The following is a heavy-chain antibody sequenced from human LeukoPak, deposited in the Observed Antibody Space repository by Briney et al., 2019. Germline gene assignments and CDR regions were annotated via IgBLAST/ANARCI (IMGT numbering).Heavy chain of an antibody. D-gene: IGHD3-3*01. V-gene: IGHV1-2*02. J-gene: IGHJ4*02. Sequence: ASVKVSCKASGNTFTGYYMHWVRQAPGQGLEWMGWINPNSGGTNYAQKFQGRVTMTRDTSISTAYMELSRLRSDDTAVYYCARQYLYDFWSGYYGYWGQGTLVTVSS. CDR2: INPNSGGT. CDR1: GNTFTGYY. CDR3: ARQYLYDFWSGYYGY.